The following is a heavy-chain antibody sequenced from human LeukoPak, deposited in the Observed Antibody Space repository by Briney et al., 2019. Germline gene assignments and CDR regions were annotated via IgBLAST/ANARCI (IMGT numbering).Heavy chain of an antibody. V-gene: IGHV3-21*01. CDR1: GFTFSSYS. J-gene: IGHJ4*02. CDR3: ARDGSGGYDSGY. Sequence: GGSLRLSCAASGFTFSSYSMNWVRQAPGKGLEWVSSISSSSGYIYYADSVKGRFTISRDNAKNSLYLQMNSLRAEDTAVYYCARDGSGGYDSGYWGQGTLVTVSS. D-gene: IGHD5-12*01. CDR2: ISSSSGYI.